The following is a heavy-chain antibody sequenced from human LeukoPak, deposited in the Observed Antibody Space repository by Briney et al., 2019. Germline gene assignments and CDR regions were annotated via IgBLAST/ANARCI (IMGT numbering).Heavy chain of an antibody. Sequence: GAALHISCKVSGYISTNNWIGWGRPVRGKGLEWMGLIYPGHSDTKHSPSFQGQVTFSVDKFINTAYLHWSSLQASDTAIYFCARFAYTSSLDYWGQGTRVSVSS. V-gene: IGHV5-51*01. J-gene: IGHJ4*02. CDR2: IYPGHSDT. CDR1: GYISTNNW. D-gene: IGHD2-2*01. CDR3: ARFAYTSSLDY.